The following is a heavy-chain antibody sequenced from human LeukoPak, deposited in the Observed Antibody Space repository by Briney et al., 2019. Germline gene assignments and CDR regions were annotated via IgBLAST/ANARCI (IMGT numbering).Heavy chain of an antibody. V-gene: IGHV4-34*01. D-gene: IGHD2-21*02. CDR2: INHSGST. CDR3: ARRLGKHIVVVTARRGSSGYMDV. J-gene: IGHJ6*03. CDR1: GGSFSGYY. Sequence: ASETLSLTCAVYGGSFSGYYWSWIRQPPGKGLEWIGEINHSGSTNYNPSLKSRVTISVDTSKNQFSLKLSSVTAADTAVYYCARRLGKHIVVVTARRGSSGYMDVWGKGTTVTISS.